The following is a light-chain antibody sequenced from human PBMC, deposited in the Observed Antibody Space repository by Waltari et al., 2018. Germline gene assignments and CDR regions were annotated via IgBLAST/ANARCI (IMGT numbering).Light chain of an antibody. CDR1: KNGPKS. V-gene: IGLV3-21*04. Sequence: SYVLTQPPSVSVAPGQTARITCWGNKNGPKSVNWYQLRPGQAPVLVIYYDSDRPSGIPERFSGSNSGNTATLTISRVEAGDEADYYCQVWDSDNDHEVFGGGTKLTVL. CDR2: YDS. CDR3: QVWDSDNDHEV. J-gene: IGLJ3*02.